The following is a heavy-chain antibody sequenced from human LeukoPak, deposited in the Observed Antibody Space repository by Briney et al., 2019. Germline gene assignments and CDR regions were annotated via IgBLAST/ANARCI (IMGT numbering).Heavy chain of an antibody. Sequence: GGSLRPSCAASGFTFSSYSMNWVRQAPGKGLEWVSYISSSSSTIYYADSVKGRFTISRDNAKNSLYLQMNSLRAEDTAVYYCARVLGYCSGGSCYLDWFDPWGQGTLVTVSS. CDR3: ARVLGYCSGGSCYLDWFDP. J-gene: IGHJ5*02. CDR1: GFTFSSYS. CDR2: ISSSSSTI. D-gene: IGHD2-15*01. V-gene: IGHV3-48*01.